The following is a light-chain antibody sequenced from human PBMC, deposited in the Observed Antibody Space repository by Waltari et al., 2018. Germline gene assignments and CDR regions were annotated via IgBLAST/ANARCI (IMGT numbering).Light chain of an antibody. CDR1: QSLLYSNGYNY. Sequence: DIVMTQSPLSLPVTPGEPASISASSSQSLLYSNGYNYWDWYLQKPGQSPQLLIYLGSTRASGVPDRFSGSGSGTDFTLKISRVEADDVGVYYCMQALETPLTFGPGTKVDIK. CDR3: MQALETPLT. J-gene: IGKJ3*01. V-gene: IGKV2-28*01. CDR2: LGS.